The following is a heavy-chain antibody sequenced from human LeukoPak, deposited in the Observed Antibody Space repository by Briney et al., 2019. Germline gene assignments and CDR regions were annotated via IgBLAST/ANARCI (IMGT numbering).Heavy chain of an antibody. J-gene: IGHJ3*02. CDR2: IKSKTDGGTT. D-gene: IGHD5-12*01. Sequence: PGGSLRLSCAVSEFPFTRAWMTWVRQAPGKGLEWVGRIKSKTDGGTTDYAAPVKGRFSISRDDSKNTLYLQMNSLETEDTAMYYCTTCGYDRCGAFDIWGQGTVVTVSS. CDR1: EFPFTRAW. CDR3: TTCGYDRCGAFDI. V-gene: IGHV3-15*01.